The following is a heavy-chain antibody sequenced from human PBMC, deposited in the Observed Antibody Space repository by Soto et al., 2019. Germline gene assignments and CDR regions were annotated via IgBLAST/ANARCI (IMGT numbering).Heavy chain of an antibody. V-gene: IGHV1-2*02. CDR1: GYPFTGYY. J-gene: IGHJ4*02. CDR3: ARNAVRALDF. CDR2: INPNSGGT. Sequence: QVHLVQSGAEVRKPGASVKVSCKASGYPFTGYYLHWVRQAPGQGLEWMGWINPNSGGTHFAQKFQDRVTMTRDTSISTDYMELSGLKSDDTAVYYCARNAVRALDFWGQGSLVTVSS. D-gene: IGHD2-8*01.